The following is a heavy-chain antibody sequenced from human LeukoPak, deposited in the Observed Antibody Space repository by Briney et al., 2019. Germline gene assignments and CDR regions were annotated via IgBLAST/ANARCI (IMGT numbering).Heavy chain of an antibody. Sequence: GGSLRLSCAASGFTFDDYAMHWVRQAPGKGLEWVSGISWNSGSIGYADSVKGRFTISRDNAKNSLYLQMNSLRAEDTALYYCARGGGLDVWGQGATVTVSS. CDR1: GFTFDDYA. CDR2: ISWNSGSI. V-gene: IGHV3-9*01. CDR3: ARGGGLDV. J-gene: IGHJ6*02. D-gene: IGHD3-16*01.